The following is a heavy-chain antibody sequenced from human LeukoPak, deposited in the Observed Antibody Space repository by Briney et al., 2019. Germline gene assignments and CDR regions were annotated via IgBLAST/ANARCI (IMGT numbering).Heavy chain of an antibody. CDR1: GGSFSPYY. V-gene: IGHV4-34*01. CDR2: INHSGST. CDR3: ARAPYYDILTGPRLKGNRYFDY. D-gene: IGHD3-9*01. J-gene: IGHJ4*02. Sequence: SETLSLTCAVYGGSFSPYYWNWIRQPPGKGLEWIGEINHSGSTNYNPSLKSRVTISVDTSKNQFSLKLSSVTAADTAVYYCARAPYYDILTGPRLKGNRYFDYWGQGTLVTVSS.